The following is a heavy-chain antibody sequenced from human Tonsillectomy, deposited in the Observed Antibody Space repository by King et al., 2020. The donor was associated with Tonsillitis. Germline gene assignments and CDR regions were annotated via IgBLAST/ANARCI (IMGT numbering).Heavy chain of an antibody. CDR3: ARGLNESVAVADF. J-gene: IGHJ4*02. V-gene: IGHV3-21*01. D-gene: IGHD6-19*01. Sequence: VQLVESGGGLVKPGGSLRLSCAASGFTFSSYRMNWVRQAPGKGLEWVSSISSSSRYIYNADSVKGRFTISRENAKNLLFLQMNSLSAEDTAVYYCARGLNESVAVADFWRQGTLVTVSS. CDR2: ISSSSRYI. CDR1: GFTFSSYR.